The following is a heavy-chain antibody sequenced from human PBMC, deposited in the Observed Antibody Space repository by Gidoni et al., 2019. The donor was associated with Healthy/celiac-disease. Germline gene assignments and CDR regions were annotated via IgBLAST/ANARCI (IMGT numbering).Heavy chain of an antibody. D-gene: IGHD5-12*01. Sequence: QVQLQESGPGLVKPSETLSLTCTVSGSSISSGSYWGWIRQPPGKGLEWIGSIYHSGSTYYNPSLKSRVTISVDTSKNQFSLKLSSVTAADTAVYYCARDPHHVDIVATDWFDPWGQGTLVTVSS. CDR2: IYHSGST. V-gene: IGHV4-38-2*02. J-gene: IGHJ5*02. CDR1: GSSISSGSY. CDR3: ARDPHHVDIVATDWFDP.